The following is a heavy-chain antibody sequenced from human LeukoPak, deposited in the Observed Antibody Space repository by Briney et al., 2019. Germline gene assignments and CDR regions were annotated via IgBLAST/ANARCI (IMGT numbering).Heavy chain of an antibody. CDR2: INPSGGST. CDR1: GYTFTSYY. Sequence: ASVNVSCKASGYTFTSYYMHWVRQAPGQGLEWMGIINPSGGSTSYAQKFQGRVTMTRDTSTSTVYMELSSLRSEDTAVYYCARAGDYGGKPDAFDIWGQGTMVTVSS. J-gene: IGHJ3*02. V-gene: IGHV1-46*01. CDR3: ARAGDYGGKPDAFDI. D-gene: IGHD4-23*01.